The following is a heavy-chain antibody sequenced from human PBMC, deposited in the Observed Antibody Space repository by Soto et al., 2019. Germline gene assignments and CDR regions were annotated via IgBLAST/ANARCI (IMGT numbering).Heavy chain of an antibody. J-gene: IGHJ4*02. CDR2: IYYSGST. Sequence: ASETLSLTCTVSGGSISSGDYYWSWIRQPPGKGLEWIGYIYYSGSTYYNPSLKSRVTISVDTSKNQFSLKLSSVTAADTAVYYCASVFSKSHARYYDSSGYYYAPNDYWGQGTLVTVSS. CDR3: ASVFSKSHARYYDSSGYYYAPNDY. V-gene: IGHV4-30-4*01. CDR1: GGSISSGDYY. D-gene: IGHD3-22*01.